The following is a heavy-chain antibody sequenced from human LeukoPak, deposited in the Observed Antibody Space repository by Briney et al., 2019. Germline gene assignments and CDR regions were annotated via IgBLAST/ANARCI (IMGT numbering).Heavy chain of an antibody. CDR1: GFIFSSYW. CDR3: ARVPGSGSYYNEPGAPPAWFDP. J-gene: IGHJ5*02. V-gene: IGHV3-74*01. CDR2: INTDGSST. Sequence: PGGSLRLSCAASGFIFSSYWMHWVRHAPGKGLAWVSRINTDGSSTSYADSVKGRFTISRDNAKNSLYLQMNSLRAEDTAVYYCARVPGSGSYYNEPGAPPAWFDPWGQGTLVTVSS. D-gene: IGHD3-10*01.